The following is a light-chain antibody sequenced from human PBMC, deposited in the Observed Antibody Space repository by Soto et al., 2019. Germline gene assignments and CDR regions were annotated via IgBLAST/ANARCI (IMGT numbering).Light chain of an antibody. J-gene: IGKJ5*01. V-gene: IGKV1-39*01. Sequence: DIQVTQSPSSLSASVGDRVTITCRASQSISSSFLNWYQQKPGKAPKLPIFSASSLQSGVPSRFSGSGSGTHFTLTISSLQPEDSAIYYCHQSYSNPTFGQGTRLEIK. CDR2: SAS. CDR3: HQSYSNPT. CDR1: QSISSSF.